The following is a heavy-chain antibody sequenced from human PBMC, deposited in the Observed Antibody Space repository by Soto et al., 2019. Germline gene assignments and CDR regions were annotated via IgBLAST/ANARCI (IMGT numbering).Heavy chain of an antibody. CDR1: GYTFTSYY. D-gene: IGHD1-26*01. V-gene: IGHV1-46*01. CDR3: ARLWASGSYYDASDI. J-gene: IGHJ3*02. Sequence: ASVKVSCKASGYTFTSYYMHWVRQAPGQGLEWMGIINPSGGSTSYAQKFQGRVTMTRDTSTSTVYMELSSLRSEDTAVYYCARLWASGSYYDASDIWGQGTMVTVSS. CDR2: INPSGGST.